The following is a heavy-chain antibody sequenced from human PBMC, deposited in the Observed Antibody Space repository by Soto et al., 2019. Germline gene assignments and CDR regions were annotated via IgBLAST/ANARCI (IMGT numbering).Heavy chain of an antibody. CDR1: GYTLTELS. D-gene: IGHD3-10*01. V-gene: IGHV1-24*01. Sequence: ASVKVSCKVSGYTLTELSMHWVRQAPGQGLEWMGGFDPEDGETIYAQKFQGRVTMTEDTSTDTAYMELSSLRSEDTAVYYCATDLVDYYGSGSTFGPSNWGQGTLVTVSS. CDR3: ATDLVDYYGSGSTFGPSN. CDR2: FDPEDGET. J-gene: IGHJ4*02.